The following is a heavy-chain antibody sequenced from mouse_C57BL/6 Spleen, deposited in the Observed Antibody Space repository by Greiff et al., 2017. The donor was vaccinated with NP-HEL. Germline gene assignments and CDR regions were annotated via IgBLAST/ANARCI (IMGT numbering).Heavy chain of an antibody. CDR3: ARGGSVGYYFDY. V-gene: IGHV1-80*01. J-gene: IGHJ2*01. CDR2: IYPGDGDT. CDR1: GYAFSSYW. Sequence: VKLQESGAELVKPGASVKISCKASGYAFSSYWMNWVQQRPGKGLEWIGQIYPGDGDTNYNGKFKGKATLTADKSSSTAYMQLSSLTSEDSAVYFCARGGSVGYYFDYWGQGTTLTVSS.